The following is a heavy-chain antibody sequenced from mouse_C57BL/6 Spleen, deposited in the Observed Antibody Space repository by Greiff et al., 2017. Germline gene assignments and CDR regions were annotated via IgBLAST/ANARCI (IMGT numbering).Heavy chain of an antibody. Sequence: VHVKQSGAELVKPGASVKLSCTASGFNIKDYYMHWVKQRTEQGLEWIGRIDPEDGETKYAPKFQGKATITADTSSNTAYLQRSSLTSEDTAVYYCASYDYDGSFAYWGQGTLVTVSA. CDR3: ASYDYDGSFAY. D-gene: IGHD2-4*01. J-gene: IGHJ3*01. V-gene: IGHV14-2*01. CDR1: GFNIKDYY. CDR2: IDPEDGET.